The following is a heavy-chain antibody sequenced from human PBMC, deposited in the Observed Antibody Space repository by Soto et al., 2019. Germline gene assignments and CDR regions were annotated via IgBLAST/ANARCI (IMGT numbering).Heavy chain of an antibody. J-gene: IGHJ6*01. D-gene: IGHD6-19*01. V-gene: IGHV1-18*04. CDR3: ARGEAVAGTDYYYGMEV. CDR2: IIPRSATS. CDR1: GDTFSTYT. Sequence: ASVKVSCKASGDTFSTYTITWMRQAPGQGLEWMGGIIPRSATSNYAQKLQGRVTMTTDTSTSTAYMELRSLRSDDTAVYYCARGEAVAGTDYYYGMEVWGQGTTVSVSS.